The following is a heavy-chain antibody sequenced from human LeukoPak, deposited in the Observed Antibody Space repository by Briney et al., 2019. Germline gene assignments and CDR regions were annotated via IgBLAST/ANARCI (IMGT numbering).Heavy chain of an antibody. Sequence: SETLSLTCAISGGSISGTPYYWGWIRQPPGKGLEWIGSIYYSGSTYYNPSLKSRLTISVDTSKNQFSLKLSSVTAADTTVYYCARASTIFGHFAYWGRGTLVAVSS. J-gene: IGHJ4*02. V-gene: IGHV4-39*07. CDR3: ARASTIFGHFAY. CDR2: IYYSGST. D-gene: IGHD3-3*01. CDR1: GGSISGTPYY.